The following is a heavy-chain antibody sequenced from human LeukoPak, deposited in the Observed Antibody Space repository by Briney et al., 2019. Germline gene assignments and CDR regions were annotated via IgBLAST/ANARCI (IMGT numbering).Heavy chain of an antibody. CDR2: IYYSGST. V-gene: IGHV4-59*01. J-gene: IGHJ4*02. CDR1: GGSISSYY. D-gene: IGHD6-13*01. CDR3: ARVSSSSWIFDS. Sequence: SETLSLTCTVSGGSISSYYWSWVRQPPGKGLEWIGYIYYSGSTNYNPSLKSRVTISVDTSKNQCSLKVSSVTAADTAVYYCARVSSSSWIFDSWGRGTLVTVAS.